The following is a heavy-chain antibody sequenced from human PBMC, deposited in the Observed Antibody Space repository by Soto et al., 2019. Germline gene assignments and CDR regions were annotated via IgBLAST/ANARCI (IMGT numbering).Heavy chain of an antibody. D-gene: IGHD2-15*01. CDR3: AKSVVVVVAANGGFDY. J-gene: IGHJ4*02. Sequence: EVQLLESGGGLVQPGGSLTLSCAASGFTFTSYAMSWVRQAPGKGLEWVSGISGSGGSRYYADSVKGRFTISRDNSKNTLYLQMNSLRAEDTAVYYCAKSVVVVVAANGGFDYWGQGTLITVSS. CDR1: GFTFTSYA. V-gene: IGHV3-23*01. CDR2: ISGSGGSR.